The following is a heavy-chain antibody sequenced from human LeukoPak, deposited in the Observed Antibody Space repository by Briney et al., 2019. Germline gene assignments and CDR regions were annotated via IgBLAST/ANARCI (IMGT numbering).Heavy chain of an antibody. V-gene: IGHV4-34*01. CDR1: GGSFSGYH. J-gene: IGHJ4*02. D-gene: IGHD1-7*01. Sequence: PSETLSLTCAVYGGSFSGYHWSWIRQPPGKGLEGVGEINHRGSTNYNPSLNSRVTISVDTSKNQFSLKLSSVTAADTAVYYCARGNYDYFDYWGQGTLVTVSS. CDR3: ARGNYDYFDY. CDR2: INHRGST.